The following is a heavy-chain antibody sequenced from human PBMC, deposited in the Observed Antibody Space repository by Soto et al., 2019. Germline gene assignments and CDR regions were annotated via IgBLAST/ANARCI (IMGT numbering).Heavy chain of an antibody. CDR2: IIPLFEAK. Sequence: QVQLVQSGDEVKKPGSSMKVSCKASGGTSSSYAINWVRQTPGPGLGLEWMGGIIPLFEAKGYAQKFKGRVTISADKSTSTAYMELSSLRSEDTAVYYCAGGRPYYNGDSMYYFDYWGQETLVTVSS. J-gene: IGHJ4*02. D-gene: IGHD4-17*01. V-gene: IGHV1-69*13. CDR1: GGTSSSYA. CDR3: AGGRPYYNGDSMYYFDY.